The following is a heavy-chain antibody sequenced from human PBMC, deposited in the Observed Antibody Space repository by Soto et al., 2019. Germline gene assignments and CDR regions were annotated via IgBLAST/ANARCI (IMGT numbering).Heavy chain of an antibody. Sequence: QVQLVQSGAEVKKPGASVKVSCKASGYTCTSYGISWVRQAPGQGLEWMGWISAYNGNTNYAQKLQGRVTMTTDTSTITAYMELRGLRSDDTAVYDCARDVLGGGWAHPSSFDLWGRGTLVTVSS. CDR1: GYTCTSYG. V-gene: IGHV1-18*01. CDR2: ISAYNGNT. J-gene: IGHJ2*01. CDR3: ARDVLGGGWAHPSSFDL. D-gene: IGHD6-19*01.